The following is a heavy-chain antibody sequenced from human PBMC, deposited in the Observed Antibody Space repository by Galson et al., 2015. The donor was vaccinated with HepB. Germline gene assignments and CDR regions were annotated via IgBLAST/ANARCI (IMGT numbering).Heavy chain of an antibody. V-gene: IGHV3-30-3*01. CDR2: ISYDGSNK. J-gene: IGHJ4*02. CDR1: GFTFSSYA. Sequence: SLRLSCAASGFTFSSYAMHWVRQAPGKGLEWVAVISYDGSNKYYADSVKGRFTISRDNSKNTPYLQMNSLRAEDTAVYYCARAGLTYYYDSSGYYSFDYWGQGTLVTVSS. D-gene: IGHD3-22*01. CDR3: ARAGLTYYYDSSGYYSFDY.